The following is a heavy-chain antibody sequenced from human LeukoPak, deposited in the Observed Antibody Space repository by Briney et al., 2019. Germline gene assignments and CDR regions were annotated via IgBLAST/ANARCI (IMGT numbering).Heavy chain of an antibody. CDR3: ARVTMVRGVTPDAFDI. CDR2: IIPIFGTA. D-gene: IGHD3-10*01. V-gene: IGHV1-69*05. J-gene: IGHJ3*02. CDR1: GGTFSSYA. Sequence: SVKVSCKASGGTFSSYAISWVRQAPGQGLEWMGGIIPIFGTANYAQKFQGRVTITTDESTSTAYMELSSLRSEDTVVYYCARVTMVRGVTPDAFDIWGQGTMVTVSS.